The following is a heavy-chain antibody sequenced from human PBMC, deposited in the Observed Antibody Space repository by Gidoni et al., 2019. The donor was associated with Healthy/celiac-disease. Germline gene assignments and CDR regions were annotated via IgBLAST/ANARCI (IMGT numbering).Heavy chain of an antibody. V-gene: IGHV1-69*01. CDR3: ASQTLTIFGVALSDYYYYMDV. Sequence: QVQLVQSGAEVKKPGSSVKVSCKASGGTFSSYAVSWVRQAPGQGLEWMGGIIPIFGTANYAQKFQGRVTITADESTSTAYMELSSLRSEDTAVYYCASQTLTIFGVALSDYYYYMDVWGKGTTVTVSS. D-gene: IGHD3-3*01. J-gene: IGHJ6*03. CDR1: GGTFSSYA. CDR2: IIPIFGTA.